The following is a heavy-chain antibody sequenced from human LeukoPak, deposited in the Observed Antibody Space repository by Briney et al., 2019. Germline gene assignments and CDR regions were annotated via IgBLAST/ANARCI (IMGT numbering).Heavy chain of an antibody. CDR1: GGTFSSYA. J-gene: IGHJ4*02. D-gene: IGHD2-21*02. CDR3: ARDAVSTVTAGGIDY. V-gene: IGHV1-69*13. Sequence: GASVKVSCKASGGTFSSYAISWVRQAPGQGLEWMGGIIPIFGTANYAQKFQGRVTITADESTSTAYMELRSLRSDDTAVYYCARDAVSTVTAGGIDYWGQGTLVTVSS. CDR2: IIPIFGTA.